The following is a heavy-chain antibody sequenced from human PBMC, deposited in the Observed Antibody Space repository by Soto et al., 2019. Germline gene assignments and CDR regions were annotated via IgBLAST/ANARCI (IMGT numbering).Heavy chain of an antibody. CDR3: SRRTGHYSGWFYP. J-gene: IGHJ5*02. Sequence: GTTYYNPSLKSRGTLSVDTSKNQFSLKVTSVTAADAAVYYCSRRTGHYSGWFYPWGQGTLVTVSS. D-gene: IGHD3-10*01. CDR2: GTT. V-gene: IGHV4-59*01.